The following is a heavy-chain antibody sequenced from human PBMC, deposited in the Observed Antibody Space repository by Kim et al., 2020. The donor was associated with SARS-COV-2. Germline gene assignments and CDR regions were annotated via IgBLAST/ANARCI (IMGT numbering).Heavy chain of an antibody. J-gene: IGHJ4*02. D-gene: IGHD6-19*01. Sequence: QKSQGRVTMTTDTSTSTAYMELRSLRSDDTAVYYCARDQTSQPAGDFDYWGQGTLVTVSS. CDR3: ARDQTSQPAGDFDY. V-gene: IGHV1-18*01.